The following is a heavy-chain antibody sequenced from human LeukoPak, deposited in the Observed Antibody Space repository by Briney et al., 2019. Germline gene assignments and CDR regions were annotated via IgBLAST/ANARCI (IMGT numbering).Heavy chain of an antibody. Sequence: ASLKVSCKAYGYTFTSYDINWVRQATGQGLEWMGWMNPNSGNTGYAQKFQGRVTMTRNTSISTAYMELSSLRSEDTAVYYCARVAALSLYYFDYWGQGTLVTVSS. CDR1: GYTFTSYD. CDR3: ARVAALSLYYFDY. J-gene: IGHJ4*02. D-gene: IGHD6-6*01. CDR2: MNPNSGNT. V-gene: IGHV1-8*01.